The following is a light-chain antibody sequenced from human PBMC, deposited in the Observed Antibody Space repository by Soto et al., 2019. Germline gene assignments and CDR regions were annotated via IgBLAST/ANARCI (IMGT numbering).Light chain of an antibody. V-gene: IGKV3-15*01. Sequence: EIVRTQSPATLSVSPGERATLSCRASQSVSSNLAWYQQKPGQPPRLLIYGASTRAIGIPARFSGSGSGKEFTLTISSLRSEDFAVYYCQQYNNWYTFGQGTKLEIK. CDR1: QSVSSN. CDR3: QQYNNWYT. J-gene: IGKJ2*01. CDR2: GAS.